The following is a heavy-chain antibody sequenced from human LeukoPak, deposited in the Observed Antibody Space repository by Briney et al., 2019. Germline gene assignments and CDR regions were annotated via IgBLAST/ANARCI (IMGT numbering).Heavy chain of an antibody. J-gene: IGHJ4*02. CDR1: GGSFNGYY. CDR2: INHSGST. D-gene: IGHD2/OR15-2a*01. Sequence: SETLSLTCAVYGGSFNGYYWSWIRQPPGQGLEWIGEINHSGSTNYNPSLKSRVTISVDTSKNQFSLKLSSVTAADTAVYYCARLPHLRFRGPLDYWGQGTLVTVSS. CDR3: ARLPHLRFRGPLDY. V-gene: IGHV4-34*01.